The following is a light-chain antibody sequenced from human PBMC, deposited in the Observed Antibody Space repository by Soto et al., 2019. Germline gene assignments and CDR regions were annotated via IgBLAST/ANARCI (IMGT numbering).Light chain of an antibody. CDR1: NIGSKS. Sequence: SYELTQPPSVSVAPGQTARLTCGGNNIGSKSVHWYQQRPGQAPVLVVYDNSDRPSGIPQRFSGSNSGNTATLTITRVEAGDEADYYCQVWDSSSDDVVFGEGTKLTVL. CDR2: DNS. V-gene: IGLV3-21*02. J-gene: IGLJ2*01. CDR3: QVWDSSSDDVV.